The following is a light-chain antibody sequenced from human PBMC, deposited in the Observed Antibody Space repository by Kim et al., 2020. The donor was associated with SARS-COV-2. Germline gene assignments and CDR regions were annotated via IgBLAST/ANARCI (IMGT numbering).Light chain of an antibody. J-gene: IGKJ2*01. Sequence: EIVLTQSPGTLSLSPGERATLSCRASQSVSSSFLAWYQQKPGQAPRLLMYGASSRATGIPDRFSGGVSGTDFTLTISRLEPEDFAVYYCQHYGSSPYTFGQGTKLEI. V-gene: IGKV3-20*01. CDR1: QSVSSSF. CDR3: QHYGSSPYT. CDR2: GAS.